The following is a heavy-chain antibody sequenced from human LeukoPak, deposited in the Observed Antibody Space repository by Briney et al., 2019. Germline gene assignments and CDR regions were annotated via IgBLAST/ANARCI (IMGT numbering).Heavy chain of an antibody. CDR1: GYTFTSYY. V-gene: IGHV1-46*01. Sequence: ASVKVSCKASGYTFTSYYMHWVRQAPGQGLEWMGIINPSGDNTWYAQKFQGRVTMTRDMATSTDYMEVSSLRSEDTAVYYCARDNSVGDSAWWFDPWGQGTLVTVSS. J-gene: IGHJ5*02. D-gene: IGHD5-12*01. CDR3: ARDNSVGDSAWWFDP. CDR2: INPSGDNT.